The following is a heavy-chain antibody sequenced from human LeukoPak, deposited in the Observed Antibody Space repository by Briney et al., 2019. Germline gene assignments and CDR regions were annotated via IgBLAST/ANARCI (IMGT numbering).Heavy chain of an antibody. J-gene: IGHJ5*02. D-gene: IGHD3-10*01. Sequence: SEALSLTCTVSGGFISTYYWSWIRQPAGKGLEWIGRIYTSGSTNYNPSLKSRVTMSVDTSKNQFSLKLSSVTAADTAVYYCARDPMGGGFDPWGQGTLVTVSS. CDR1: GGFISTYY. CDR2: IYTSGST. CDR3: ARDPMGGGFDP. V-gene: IGHV4-4*07.